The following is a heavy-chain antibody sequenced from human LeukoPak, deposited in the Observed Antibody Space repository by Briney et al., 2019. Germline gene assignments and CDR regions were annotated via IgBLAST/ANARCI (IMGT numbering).Heavy chain of an antibody. V-gene: IGHV1-24*01. D-gene: IGHD3-3*01. CDR1: GYTLTELS. CDR2: FDPEDGET. J-gene: IGHJ3*02. CDR3: ATSGLEWLNLADAFDI. Sequence: GASVKVSCKVSGYTLTELSMHWVRQAPGKGLEWMGGFDPEDGETIYAQKFQGRVTMTEDTSTDTAYMELSSLRSEDTAVYYCATSGLEWLNLADAFDIWGQGTMVTVSS.